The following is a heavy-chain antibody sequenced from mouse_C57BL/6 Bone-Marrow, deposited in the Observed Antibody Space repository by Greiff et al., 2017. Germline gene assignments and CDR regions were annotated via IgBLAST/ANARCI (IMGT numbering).Heavy chain of an antibody. CDR3: ARSY. Sequence: EVMLVESGGDLVKPGGSLKLSCAASGFTFSSYGMSWVRQTPDKRLEWVATISSGGSYTYYPDSVKGRFTISRDTAKNTLYLQMSSLKSEDTAMYYCARSYWGQGTSVTVSS. CDR1: GFTFSSYG. CDR2: ISSGGSYT. V-gene: IGHV5-6*01. J-gene: IGHJ4*01.